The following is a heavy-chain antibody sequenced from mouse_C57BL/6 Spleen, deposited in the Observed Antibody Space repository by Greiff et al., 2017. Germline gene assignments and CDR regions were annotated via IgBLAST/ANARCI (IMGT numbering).Heavy chain of an antibody. CDR3: TRERGYYAMDY. CDR2: ISSGGDYI. J-gene: IGHJ4*01. V-gene: IGHV5-9-1*02. CDR1: GFTFSSYA. Sequence: EVQVVESGEGLVKPGGSLKLSCAASGFTFSSYAMSRVRQTPEKRLVWVAYISSGGDYIYYADTVKGRFTISRDNARHTLYLQMSSLKSEDTAMYYCTRERGYYAMDYWGQGTSVTVSS.